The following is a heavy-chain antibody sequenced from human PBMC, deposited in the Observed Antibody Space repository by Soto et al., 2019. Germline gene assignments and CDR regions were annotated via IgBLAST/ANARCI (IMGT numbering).Heavy chain of an antibody. CDR2: IVVGSGNT. Sequence: SVKVSCKASGFTFTSSAVQWVRQARGQRLEWIGWIVVGSGNTNYAQKFQERVTITRDMSTSTAYMELSSLRSEDTAVYYCAAERGGLSNYYYYGMDVWGQGTTVTVSS. D-gene: IGHD2-15*01. V-gene: IGHV1-58*01. CDR1: GFTFTSSA. J-gene: IGHJ6*02. CDR3: AAERGGLSNYYYYGMDV.